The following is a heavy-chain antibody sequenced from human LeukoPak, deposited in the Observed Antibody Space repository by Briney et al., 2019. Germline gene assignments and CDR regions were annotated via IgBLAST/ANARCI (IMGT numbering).Heavy chain of an antibody. Sequence: SETLSLTCTVSGGSISSYYWSWIRQPPGKGLEWIGYIYYSGSTNYNPSLKSRVTISVDTSKNQFSLKLSSVTAADTAVYYCARDRWFDPWGQGTLVTVSS. CDR3: ARDRWFDP. CDR1: GGSISSYY. CDR2: IYYSGST. V-gene: IGHV4-59*01. J-gene: IGHJ5*02.